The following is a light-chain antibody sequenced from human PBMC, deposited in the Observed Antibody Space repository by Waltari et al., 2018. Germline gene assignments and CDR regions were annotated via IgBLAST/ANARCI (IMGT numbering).Light chain of an antibody. V-gene: IGKV3-20*01. Sequence: EIVLTQSPGTLSLSPGERATLSCRASQSVNNYLAWFQQKPGKDHRILIHGASSSATGIPDSISGSGSGTDFTLTISGLEPQDFAVYYCQQYSSSPLTFGPGTKVDIK. CDR3: QQYSSSPLT. CDR1: QSVNNY. J-gene: IGKJ3*01. CDR2: GAS.